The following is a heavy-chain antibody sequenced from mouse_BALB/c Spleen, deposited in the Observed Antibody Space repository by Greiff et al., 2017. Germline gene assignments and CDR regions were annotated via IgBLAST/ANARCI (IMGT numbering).Heavy chain of an antibody. V-gene: IGHV1S81*02. J-gene: IGHJ2*01. CDR3: ARSSSFDY. CDR2: INPSNGRT. Sequence: VKLQQPGAELVKPGASVKLSCKASGYTFTSYWMHWVKQRPGQGLEWIGEINPSNGRTNYNEKFKSKATLTVDKSSSTAYMQLSSLTSEDSAVYYCARSSSFDYWGQGTTLTVSS. CDR1: GYTFTSYW.